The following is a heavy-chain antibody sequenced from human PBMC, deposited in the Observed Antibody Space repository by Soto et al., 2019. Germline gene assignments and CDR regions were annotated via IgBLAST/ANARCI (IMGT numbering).Heavy chain of an antibody. V-gene: IGHV1-69*12. D-gene: IGHD6-13*01. CDR3: ARDRSIAAAGTFYYYGMDV. J-gene: IGHJ6*02. CDR2: IIPIFGTA. Sequence: QVQLVQSGAEVKKPGSSVKVSCKASGGTFSSYAISWVRQAPGQGLEWMGGIIPIFGTANYAQKFQGRVTITADDSTSTAYMELSSLRSEDTAVYYCARDRSIAAAGTFYYYGMDVWGQGTTVTVSS. CDR1: GGTFSSYA.